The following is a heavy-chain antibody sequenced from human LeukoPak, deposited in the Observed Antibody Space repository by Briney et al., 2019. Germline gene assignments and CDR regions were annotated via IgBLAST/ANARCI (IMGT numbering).Heavy chain of an antibody. Sequence: SETLTLTCAVYGGSFSGYYWSWIRQPPGKGLEWIGEINHSGSTNYNPSLKSRVTISVDTSKNQFSLKLSSVTAADTAVYYCARGGTVWLGGEKNGFDPWGQGTLVTVSS. CDR2: INHSGST. J-gene: IGHJ5*02. V-gene: IGHV4-34*01. CDR1: GGSFSGYY. CDR3: ARGGTVWLGGEKNGFDP. D-gene: IGHD3-10*01.